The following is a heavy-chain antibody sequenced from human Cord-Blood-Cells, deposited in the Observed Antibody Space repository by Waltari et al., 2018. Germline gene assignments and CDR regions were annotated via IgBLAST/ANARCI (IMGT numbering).Heavy chain of an antibody. CDR1: GGSFSGYY. V-gene: IGHV4-34*01. D-gene: IGHD6-13*01. CDR3: ARLSYSSSWYDYYYYMDV. Sequence: QVQLQQWGAGLLKPSETLSLTCAVYGGSFSGYYWSGLRQPPGKGLEWIGEINHSGSTNYNPSLKSRVTISVDTSKNQFSLKLSSVTAADTAVYYCARLSYSSSWYDYYYYMDVWGKGTTVTVSS. CDR2: INHSGST. J-gene: IGHJ6*03.